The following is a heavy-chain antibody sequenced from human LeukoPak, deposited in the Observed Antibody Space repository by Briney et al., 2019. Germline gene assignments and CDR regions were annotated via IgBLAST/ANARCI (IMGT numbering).Heavy chain of an antibody. CDR2: ISSSSSYI. CDR3: ARDLSGYSYGFDY. CDR1: GFTFSSYS. D-gene: IGHD5-18*01. V-gene: IGHV3-21*01. J-gene: IGHJ4*02. Sequence: GGSPRLSCAASGFTFSSYSMNWVRQAPGKGLEWVSSISSSSSYIYYADSVKGRFTISRDNAKNSLYLQMNSLRAEDTAVYYCARDLSGYSYGFDYWGQGTLVTVSS.